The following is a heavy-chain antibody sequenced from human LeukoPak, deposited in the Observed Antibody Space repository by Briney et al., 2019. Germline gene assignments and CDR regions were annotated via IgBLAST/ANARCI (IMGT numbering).Heavy chain of an antibody. D-gene: IGHD3-22*01. J-gene: IGHJ4*02. CDR3: AREDSSGYYSFDY. Sequence: ASVKVSCKASGYTFTSYAMHWARQAPGQRLEWVGWINAGNGNTKYSQKFLGRVTITRDTSASTAYMELSSLRSEDTAVYYCAREDSSGYYSFDYWGQGTLVTVSS. CDR2: INAGNGNT. CDR1: GYTFTSYA. V-gene: IGHV1-3*01.